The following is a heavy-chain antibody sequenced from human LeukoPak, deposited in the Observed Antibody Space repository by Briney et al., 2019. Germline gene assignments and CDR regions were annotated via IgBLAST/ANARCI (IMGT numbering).Heavy chain of an antibody. CDR1: GFTFSSYG. V-gene: IGHV3-30*18. J-gene: IGHJ4*02. Sequence: PGGSLRLSCAASGFTFSSYGMHWVRQAPGKGLEWVAVISYDGSNKYYADSVKGRFTISRDNSKNTLYLQMNSLRAEDTAVYYCAKGNIRLNYDYVWGSYRYFDYWGQGTLVTVSS. CDR3: AKGNIRLNYDYVWGSYRYFDY. D-gene: IGHD3-16*02. CDR2: ISYDGSNK.